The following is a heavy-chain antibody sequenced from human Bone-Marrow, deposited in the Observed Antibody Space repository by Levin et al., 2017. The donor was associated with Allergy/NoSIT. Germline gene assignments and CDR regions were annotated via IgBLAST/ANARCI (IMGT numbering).Heavy chain of an antibody. CDR1: GFSFRDNGVG. V-gene: IGHV2-70*01. Sequence: SGPTLVKPTQTLTLTCTFSGFSFRDNGVGVGWIRQPPGKALEWLAIIDWGEDKYYSTSLKTRLSISKDTSKNEVVLTMTNMDPVDTATYYCARTRHYYYGSASFYKGFDYWGQGIAVTVSS. J-gene: IGHJ4*02. CDR3: ARTRHYYYGSASFYKGFDY. CDR2: IDWGEDK. D-gene: IGHD3-10*01.